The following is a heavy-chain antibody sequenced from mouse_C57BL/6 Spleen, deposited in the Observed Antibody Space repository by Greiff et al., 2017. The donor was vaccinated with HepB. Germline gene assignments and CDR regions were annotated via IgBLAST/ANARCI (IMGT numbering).Heavy chain of an antibody. CDR1: GFTFSDYY. CDR3: ARRGGDYDAWFAY. Sequence: EVMLVESGGGLVQPGGSLKLSCAASGFTFSDYYMYWVRQTPEKRLEWVAYISNGGGSTYYPDTVKGRFTISRDNAKNTLYLQMSRLKSEDTAMYYCARRGGDYDAWFAYWGQRTLVTVSA. J-gene: IGHJ3*01. CDR2: ISNGGGST. D-gene: IGHD2-4*01. V-gene: IGHV5-12*01.